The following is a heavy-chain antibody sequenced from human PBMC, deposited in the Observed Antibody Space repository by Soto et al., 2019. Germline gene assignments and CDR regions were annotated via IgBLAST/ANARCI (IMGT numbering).Heavy chain of an antibody. V-gene: IGHV5-51*03. J-gene: IGHJ6*03. D-gene: IGHD2-2*01. CDR1: GYSFTSYW. Sequence: EVQLVQSGAEVKKPGESLKISCKGSGYSFTSYWIGWVRQMPGKGLEWMGIIYPGDSDTRYSPSFQGQVTISADKSISTAYLQWSSLKASDTAMYYCARLYCSSTSCSDALVGGYYYYYYMDVWGKGTTVTVSS. CDR2: IYPGDSDT. CDR3: ARLYCSSTSCSDALVGGYYYYYYMDV.